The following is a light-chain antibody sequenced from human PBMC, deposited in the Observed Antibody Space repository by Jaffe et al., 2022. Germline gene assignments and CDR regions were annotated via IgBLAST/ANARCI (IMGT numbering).Light chain of an antibody. J-gene: IGKJ4*01. Sequence: DIQMTQSPSTLSASVGDIVTITCRASQSINNWLAWYQQKPGKAPKLLIYKASSLESGVPSRFSGSGSGTEFTLTISSLQPDDFATYYCQQYNSYSFIFGGGTKVEIK. CDR3: QQYNSYSFI. V-gene: IGKV1-5*03. CDR2: KAS. CDR1: QSINNW.